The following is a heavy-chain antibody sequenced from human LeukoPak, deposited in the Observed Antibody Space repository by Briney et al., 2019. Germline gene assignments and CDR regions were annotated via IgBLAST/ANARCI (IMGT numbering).Heavy chain of an antibody. Sequence: PGGSLRLSCAASGFTFSSYWMSWVRQAPGKGLEWVANIKQDGSEKYYVDSVKGRFTISRDNAKNSLYLQMNSLRAEDTAVYYCARAYYYDFVQDAFDIWGQGTMVTVSS. CDR2: IKQDGSEK. CDR3: ARAYYYDFVQDAFDI. J-gene: IGHJ3*02. CDR1: GFTFSSYW. V-gene: IGHV3-7*01. D-gene: IGHD3-22*01.